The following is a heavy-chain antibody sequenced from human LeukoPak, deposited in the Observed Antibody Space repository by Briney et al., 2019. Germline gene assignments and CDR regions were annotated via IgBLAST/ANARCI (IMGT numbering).Heavy chain of an antibody. J-gene: IGHJ6*02. CDR2: IWYDGSNK. V-gene: IGHV3-33*01. CDR1: GFTFSSYG. CDR3: ARGSGRRFLEWLPTHYYYGMDV. D-gene: IGHD3-3*01. Sequence: PGRSLRLSCAAPGFTFSSYGMHWVRQAPGKGLEWVAVIWYDGSNKYYADSVKGRFTISRDNSKNTLYLQMNSLRAEDTAVYYCARGSGRRFLEWLPTHYYYGMDVWGQGTTVAVSS.